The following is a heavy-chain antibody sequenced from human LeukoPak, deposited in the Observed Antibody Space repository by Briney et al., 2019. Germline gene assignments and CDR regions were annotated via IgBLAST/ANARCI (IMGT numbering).Heavy chain of an antibody. D-gene: IGHD3-16*01. CDR3: ARLGTSRFGGGIGPQTYYFDY. Sequence: SETLSLTCTVSGGSISSGGYYWSWIRQPPGKGLEWIGYIYHSGSTYYNPSLKSRVTISVDRSKNQFSLKLSSVTAADTAVYYCARLGTSRFGGGIGPQTYYFDYWGQGTLVTVSS. CDR1: GGSISSGGYY. CDR2: IYHSGST. V-gene: IGHV4-30-2*01. J-gene: IGHJ4*02.